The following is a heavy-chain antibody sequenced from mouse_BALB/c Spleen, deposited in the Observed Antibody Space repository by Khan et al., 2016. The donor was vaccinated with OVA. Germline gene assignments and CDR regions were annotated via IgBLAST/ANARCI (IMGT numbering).Heavy chain of an antibody. D-gene: IGHD1-1*01. CDR1: GFNIKDYY. CDR3: AVRGRYYYAMDY. CDR2: IDPENGNT. Sequence: VQLKESGAELVRPGALVKLSCKASGFNIKDYYMHWVKQRPEQGLAWIGWIDPENGNTIYDPKFQGKASITADTSSNTAYLQLSSLTSEDTAVYYCAVRGRYYYAMDYWGQGTSVTVSS. V-gene: IGHV14-1*02. J-gene: IGHJ4*01.